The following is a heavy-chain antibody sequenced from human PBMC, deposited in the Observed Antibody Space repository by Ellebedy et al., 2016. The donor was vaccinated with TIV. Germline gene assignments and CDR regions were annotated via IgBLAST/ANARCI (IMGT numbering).Heavy chain of an antibody. CDR3: ARGTTVVTPERDYYYYGMDV. V-gene: IGHV4-39*01. D-gene: IGHD4-23*01. Sequence: MPSETLSLTCTVSGGSISSSSYYWGWIRQPPGKGLEWIGSIYYSGSTYYNPSLKSRVTISVDTSKNQFSLKLSSVTAADTAVYYCARGTTVVTPERDYYYYGMDVWGQGTTVTVSS. CDR2: IYYSGST. CDR1: GGSISSSSYY. J-gene: IGHJ6*02.